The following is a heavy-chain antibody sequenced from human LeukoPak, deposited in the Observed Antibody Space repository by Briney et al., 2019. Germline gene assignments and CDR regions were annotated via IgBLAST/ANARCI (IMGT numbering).Heavy chain of an antibody. Sequence: ASVKVSCKASGYTFTSYGISWVRQAPGQGLEWMGWISAYNGNTNYAQKLQGRVTMTTDTSTSTAYMELRSLRSDDTAVYYCARDQRITMVRGVMGGDYCGQGTLVTVSS. D-gene: IGHD3-10*01. CDR3: ARDQRITMVRGVMGGDY. J-gene: IGHJ4*02. CDR2: ISAYNGNT. V-gene: IGHV1-18*01. CDR1: GYTFTSYG.